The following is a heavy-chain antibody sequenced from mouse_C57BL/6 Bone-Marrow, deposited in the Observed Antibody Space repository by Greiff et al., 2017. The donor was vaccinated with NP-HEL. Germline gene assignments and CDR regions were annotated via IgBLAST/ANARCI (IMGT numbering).Heavy chain of an antibody. CDR1: GFTFSDYG. Sequence: EVKLMESGGGLVKPGGSLKLSCAASGFTFSDYGMHWVRQAPEKGLEWVAYISSGSSTIYYADTVKGRFTISRDNAKNTLFLQMTSLRSEDTAMYYCARPGAFYYYAMDYWGQGTSVTVSS. V-gene: IGHV5-17*01. CDR3: ARPGAFYYYAMDY. D-gene: IGHD3-1*01. J-gene: IGHJ4*01. CDR2: ISSGSSTI.